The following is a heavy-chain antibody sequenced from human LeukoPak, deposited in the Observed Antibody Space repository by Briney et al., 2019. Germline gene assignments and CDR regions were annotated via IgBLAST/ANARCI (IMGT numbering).Heavy chain of an antibody. J-gene: IGHJ4*02. D-gene: IGHD4-17*01. CDR1: GYTFTGYY. Sequence: ASVKVSCKASGYTFTGYYMHWVRQAPGQGLEWMGWINPNSGGTNYAQKFQGRVTMTRGTSISTAYMELSRLRSDDTAVYYCARVWDYGDYVRAFDYWGQGTLVTVSS. CDR2: INPNSGGT. CDR3: ARVWDYGDYVRAFDY. V-gene: IGHV1-2*02.